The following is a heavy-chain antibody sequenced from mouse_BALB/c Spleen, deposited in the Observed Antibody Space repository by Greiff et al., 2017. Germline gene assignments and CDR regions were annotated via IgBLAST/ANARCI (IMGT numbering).Heavy chain of an antibody. CDR3: ARRGNRAMDY. CDR1: GFNFTDYY. V-gene: IGHV14-1*02. D-gene: IGHD2-1*01. J-gene: IGHJ4*01. CDR2: IDPENGNT. Sequence: VQLQQSGAELVRSGASVKLSCTASGFNFTDYYMHWVKQRPEQGLEWIGWIDPENGNTIYDPKFQGKASITADTSANTAYLQLSSLTSEDTAVYYCARRGNRAMDYWGQGTSVTVSS.